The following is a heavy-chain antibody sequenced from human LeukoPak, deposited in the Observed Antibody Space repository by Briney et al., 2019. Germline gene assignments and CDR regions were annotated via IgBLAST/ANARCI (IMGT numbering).Heavy chain of an antibody. CDR3: ARGSGSSGYFPFDY. D-gene: IGHD3-22*01. J-gene: IGHJ4*02. CDR2: INHSGST. V-gene: IGHV4-34*01. CDR1: GGSFSGYY. Sequence: PSETLSLTCAVYGGSFSGYYWSWIRQPPGKGLEWIGEINHSGSTNYNPSLKSRVTISVDTSKNQFSLKLSSVNAADTAVYYCARGSGSSGYFPFDYWGQGTLVTVSS.